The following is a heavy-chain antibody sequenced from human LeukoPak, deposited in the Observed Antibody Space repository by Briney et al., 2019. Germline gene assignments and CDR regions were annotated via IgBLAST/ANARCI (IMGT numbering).Heavy chain of an antibody. CDR3: ARGIVGATGSLYYYYYMDV. Sequence: GASVKVSCKASGYTFTSYDINWVRQATGQGLEWMGWMNPNSGNTGYAQKFQGRVTITRNTSISTAYMELSSLRSEDTAVYYCARGIVGATGSLYYYYYMDVWGKGTTVTVSS. CDR1: GYTFTSYD. CDR2: MNPNSGNT. D-gene: IGHD1-26*01. J-gene: IGHJ6*03. V-gene: IGHV1-8*03.